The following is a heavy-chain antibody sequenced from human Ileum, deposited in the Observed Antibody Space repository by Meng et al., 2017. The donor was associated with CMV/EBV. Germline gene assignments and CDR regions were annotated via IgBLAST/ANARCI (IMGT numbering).Heavy chain of an antibody. CDR3: ARDTWGYDY. D-gene: IGHD7-27*01. Sequence: SENRVKDMGDSVKYSGKITGYNFHKQNIAWERLADGKGLGWMRGISVHHGNTHYAQKSQDRDTMTRDTSTNTGYMELRSLTSDDKAMYSCARDTWGYDYWGQGTLVTVSS. V-gene: IGHV1-18*01. CDR2: ISVHHGNT. J-gene: IGHJ4*02. CDR1: GYNFHKQN.